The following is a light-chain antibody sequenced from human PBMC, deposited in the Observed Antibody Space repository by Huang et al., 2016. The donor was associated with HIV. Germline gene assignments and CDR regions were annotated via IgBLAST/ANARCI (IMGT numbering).Light chain of an antibody. CDR2: GAS. V-gene: IGKV3-15*01. CDR3: QQYNNWPWT. Sequence: EIVMTQSPGTLSVSPGERGTLSCRASQNVFSNLAWYQQKPGQAPRLLIYGASTRATGIPARFSGSWSGTEFTLTITSLQSEDFAVYYCQQYNNWPWTFGQGTKVEIK. CDR1: QNVFSN. J-gene: IGKJ1*01.